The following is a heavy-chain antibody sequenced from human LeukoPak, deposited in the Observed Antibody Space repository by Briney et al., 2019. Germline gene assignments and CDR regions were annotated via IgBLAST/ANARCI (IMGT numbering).Heavy chain of an antibody. Sequence: GGSLRLSRAASGFTVSSNEMSWVRQGTGKGLEWVSSISGGSTYYADSRKGRLTISRDNSKNTLHLQMNSLRAEDTAVYYCARGFATKGRVDYWGQGTLVTVSS. D-gene: IGHD2-15*01. CDR2: ISGGST. J-gene: IGHJ4*02. CDR1: GFTVSSNE. CDR3: ARGFATKGRVDY. V-gene: IGHV3-38-3*01.